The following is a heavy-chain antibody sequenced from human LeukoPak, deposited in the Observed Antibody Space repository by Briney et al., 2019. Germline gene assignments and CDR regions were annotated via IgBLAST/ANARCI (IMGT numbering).Heavy chain of an antibody. CDR2: IYTSGST. D-gene: IGHD6-19*01. CDR1: GGSVSSGTYY. V-gene: IGHV4-61*02. CDR3: ARDSGSGWFYEAFDI. J-gene: IGHJ3*02. Sequence: SQTLSLTCTVSGGSVSSGTYYWSWIRQPAGKGLEWIGRIYTSGSTNYNPSLKSRITISIDTSKNQFSLKLSSVTAAGTAVYYCARDSGSGWFYEAFDIWGQGTIVIVSS.